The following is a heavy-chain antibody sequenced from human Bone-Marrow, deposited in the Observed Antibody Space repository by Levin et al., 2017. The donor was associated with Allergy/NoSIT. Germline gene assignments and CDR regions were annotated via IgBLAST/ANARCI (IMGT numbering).Heavy chain of an antibody. V-gene: IGHV1-2*06. CDR3: ARGGQDPYFDF. D-gene: IGHD2-15*01. CDR2: INPNTGDT. J-gene: IGHJ4*02. CDR1: GYIFTTYY. Sequence: AASVKVSCKASGYIFTTYYIHWLRQAPGQGLEWMGRINPNTGDTDYAQKFQGRVIMTRDTSISTAYVDLTRLTFDDTAVFFCARGGQDPYFDFWGQGTLVTVSS.